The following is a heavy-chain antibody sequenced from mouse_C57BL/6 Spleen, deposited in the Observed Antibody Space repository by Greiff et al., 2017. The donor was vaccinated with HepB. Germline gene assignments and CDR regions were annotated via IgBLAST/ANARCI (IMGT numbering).Heavy chain of an antibody. V-gene: IGHV1-52*01. J-gene: IGHJ2*01. CDR3: ARYGGLRRNFDY. D-gene: IGHD2-4*01. CDR2: IDPSDSET. CDR1: GYTFTSYW. Sequence: QVHVKQPGAELVRPGSSVKLSCKASGYTFTSYWMHWVKQRPIQGLEWIGNIDPSDSETHYNQKFKDKATLTVDKSSSTAYMQLSSLTSEDSAVYYCARYGGLRRNFDYWGQGTTLTVSS.